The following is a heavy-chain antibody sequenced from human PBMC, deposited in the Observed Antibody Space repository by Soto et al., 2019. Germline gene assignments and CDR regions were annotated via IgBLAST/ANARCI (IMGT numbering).Heavy chain of an antibody. Sequence: QITLKESGPTLVKPTQTLTLTCTFSGFSLDTSGVAVAWIRQPPGKALEWLSLIYWDDDKRYSPSLKSRLTITKDTSKYHMVLTTTNMDPVDTGTYYCGHRQYSGYDWGYFDYWGQGTLVAVSS. J-gene: IGHJ4*02. CDR2: IYWDDDK. CDR1: GFSLDTSGVA. D-gene: IGHD5-12*01. CDR3: GHRQYSGYDWGYFDY. V-gene: IGHV2-5*02.